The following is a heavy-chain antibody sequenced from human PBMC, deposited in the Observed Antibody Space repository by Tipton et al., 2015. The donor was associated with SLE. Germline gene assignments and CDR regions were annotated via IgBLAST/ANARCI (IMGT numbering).Heavy chain of an antibody. CDR3: AKDYNYVYPDYN. Sequence: TLSLTCTVSGASISNGDDYWSWIRQPPGKGLEWIGNIYYGGGTYYNPSIESRVTISIDKSRNQFSLKLNSVTAADTAVYYCAKDYNYVYPDYNWGQGTLVTVSS. CDR2: IYYGGGT. CDR1: GASISNGDDY. V-gene: IGHV4-30-4*08. D-gene: IGHD5-18*01. J-gene: IGHJ4*02.